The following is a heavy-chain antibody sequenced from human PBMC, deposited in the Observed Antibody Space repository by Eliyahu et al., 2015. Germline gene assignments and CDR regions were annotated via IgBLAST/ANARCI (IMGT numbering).Heavy chain of an antibody. Sequence: QVQLQESGPGLAKPSQTVSLTCTVSGVSITSGDYYXNWIRXRPGXGLEWIGXIYYSVXXHYNPSLDSLFXISVDTSQNQFSLKLPSVTAADTAVYFCARSTPGEAGSCSGGSCYGGGGFFDFWGQGIRVTVSS. CDR1: GVSITSGDYY. D-gene: IGHD2-15*01. V-gene: IGHV4-31*01. CDR3: ARSTPGEAGSCSGGSCYGGGGFFDF. J-gene: IGHJ4*02. CDR2: IYYSVXX.